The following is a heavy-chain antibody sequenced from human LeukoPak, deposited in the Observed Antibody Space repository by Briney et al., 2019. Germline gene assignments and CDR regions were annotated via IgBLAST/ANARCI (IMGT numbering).Heavy chain of an antibody. CDR2: TYYRSKWYN. CDR3: ARDAYRSGWCPDGAFDI. J-gene: IGHJ3*02. CDR1: GDSVSSNSAA. V-gene: IGHV6-1*01. D-gene: IGHD6-19*01. Sequence: KPSQTLSLTCAISGDSVSSNSAAWNWIRQYPSRGLEWLGRTYYRSKWYNDYAVSVKSRITINPDTSKNQFSLQLSSVTPEDTAVYYCARDAYRSGWCPDGAFDIWGQGTMVTVSS.